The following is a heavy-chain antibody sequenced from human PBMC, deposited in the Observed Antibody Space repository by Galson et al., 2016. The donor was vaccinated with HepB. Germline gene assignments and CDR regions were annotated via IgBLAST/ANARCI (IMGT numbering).Heavy chain of an antibody. J-gene: IGHJ5*02. CDR3: VYYCARDCSGGTCHGTT. V-gene: IGHV1-18*01. Sequence: SVKVSCKASGYTFTSYGISWVRQAPGQGLEWMGWISAYNGNTNYAQKLQGRVTMTTDTSTSTAYMELRSLRSDDTADDTAVYYCARDCSGGTCHGTTWGQGTLVTVSS. D-gene: IGHD2-15*01. CDR2: ISAYNGNT. CDR1: GYTFTSYG.